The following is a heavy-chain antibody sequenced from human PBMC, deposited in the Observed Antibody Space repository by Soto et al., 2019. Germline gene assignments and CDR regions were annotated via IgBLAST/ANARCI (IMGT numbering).Heavy chain of an antibody. D-gene: IGHD5-12*01. V-gene: IGHV1-2*02. CDR2: INPNSGGT. J-gene: IGHJ6*02. Sequence: ASGKVSCKASGYTFTGYYMHWVRQAPGQGLEWMGWINPNSGGTNYAQKFQGRVTMTRDTSISTAYMELSRLRSDDTAVYYCARALDDSGYDPLAENYYYYGMDVWGQGTTVTVSS. CDR3: ARALDDSGYDPLAENYYYYGMDV. CDR1: GYTFTGYY.